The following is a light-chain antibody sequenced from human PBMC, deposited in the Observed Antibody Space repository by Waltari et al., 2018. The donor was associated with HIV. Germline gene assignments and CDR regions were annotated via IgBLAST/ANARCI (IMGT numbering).Light chain of an antibody. CDR3: QQSRSTPLT. J-gene: IGKJ4*02. CDR2: AAS. CDR1: ESIYPY. V-gene: IGKV1-39*01. Sequence: DIHLSQSPSSLSASVGDTVTITCRASESIYPYLNWFQQTPKKAPKLIIFAASNLESGVPSRFRGRGSGAVFTLTINSLQLGDFATYYCQQSRSTPLTFGGGTRVE.